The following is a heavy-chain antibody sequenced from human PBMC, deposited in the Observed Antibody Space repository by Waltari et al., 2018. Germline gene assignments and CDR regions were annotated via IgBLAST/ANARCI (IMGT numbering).Heavy chain of an antibody. CDR2: IYTSGST. D-gene: IGHD1-26*01. CDR3: ARAWKWERPPNDAFDI. Sequence: QVQLQESGPGLVKPSETLSLTCTVSGGSISNYYWSWIRQSAGKGLEWIGRIYTSGSTNYNPSLKSRVTMSIDTSKNQFSLKLSSVTAADTAVYYCARAWKWERPPNDAFDIWGQGTMVTVSS. CDR1: GGSISNYY. V-gene: IGHV4-4*07. J-gene: IGHJ3*02.